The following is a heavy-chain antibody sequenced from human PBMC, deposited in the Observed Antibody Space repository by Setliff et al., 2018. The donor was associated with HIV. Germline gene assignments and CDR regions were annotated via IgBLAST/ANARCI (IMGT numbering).Heavy chain of an antibody. CDR1: GGSFSDYY. D-gene: IGHD6-6*01. CDR3: ARRYRIAARPKWFDP. J-gene: IGHJ5*02. Sequence: SETLSLTCAVYGGSFSDYYWSWIRQPPGKGLEWIGEINHSGSTNYNPSLKSRVTISVDTSKNQFSLKLISVTASDAAVYYCARRYRIAARPKWFDPWGQGTLVTVSS. CDR2: INHSGST. V-gene: IGHV4-34*01.